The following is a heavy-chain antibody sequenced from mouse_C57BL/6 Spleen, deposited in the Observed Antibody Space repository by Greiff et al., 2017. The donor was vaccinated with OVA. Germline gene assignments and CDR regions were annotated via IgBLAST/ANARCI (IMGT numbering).Heavy chain of an antibody. V-gene: IGHV1-69*01. CDR2: IDPSDSYT. CDR3: ARGDHYGFDY. CDR1: GYTFTSYW. D-gene: IGHD1-1*02. J-gene: IGHJ2*01. Sequence: QVQLQQPGTELVKPGASVKLSCKASGYTFTSYWMHWVKQRPGQGLEWIGEIDPSDSYTNYNQKFKGKSTLTVDKSSSTAYMQLSSLTSEYSAVYYCARGDHYGFDYWCQGTTLTVSS.